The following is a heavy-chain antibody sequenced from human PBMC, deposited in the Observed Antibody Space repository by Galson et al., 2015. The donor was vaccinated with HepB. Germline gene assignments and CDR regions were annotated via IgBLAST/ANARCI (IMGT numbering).Heavy chain of an antibody. J-gene: IGHJ4*02. CDR3: ARGTVGDSAWLPSDY. D-gene: IGHD6-19*01. CDR1: GFSFSSYS. Sequence: SLRLSCAASGFSFSSYSMNWVRQAPGKGLEWVSYISSSSNTIYYADSVKGRFTISRDNAKNSLYLQMNSLRAEDTAVYYCARGTVGDSAWLPSDYWGQGTLVTVSS. V-gene: IGHV3-48*01. CDR2: ISSSSNTI.